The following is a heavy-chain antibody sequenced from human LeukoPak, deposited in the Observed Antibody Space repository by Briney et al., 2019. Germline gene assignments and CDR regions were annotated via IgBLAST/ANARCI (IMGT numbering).Heavy chain of an antibody. V-gene: IGHV3-48*04. CDR2: ISSSSSTI. CDR1: GFTFSSYS. D-gene: IGHD3-16*01. Sequence: PGGSLRLSCAASGFTFSSYSMNWVRQAPGKGLEWVSYISSSSSTIYYADSVKGRFTISRDNAKNSLYLQMNSLRAEDTAVYYCAKAGGSDYVWGSPFDYWGQGTLVTVSS. CDR3: AKAGGSDYVWGSPFDY. J-gene: IGHJ4*02.